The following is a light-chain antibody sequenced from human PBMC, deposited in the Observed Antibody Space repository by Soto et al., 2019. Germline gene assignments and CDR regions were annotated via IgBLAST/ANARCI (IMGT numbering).Light chain of an antibody. V-gene: IGLV2-14*01. J-gene: IGLJ1*01. CDR1: SSDVGGYNY. CDR2: DVS. Sequence: QSALTQPASVSGSPGQSITISCTGTSSDVGGYNYVSWYQQHPGKAPKLMIYDVSNRPSGVSNRFSGSKSGNTASLTISGLQAEDEADYYCNSYTGSSTYVFRTGTKLTVL. CDR3: NSYTGSSTYV.